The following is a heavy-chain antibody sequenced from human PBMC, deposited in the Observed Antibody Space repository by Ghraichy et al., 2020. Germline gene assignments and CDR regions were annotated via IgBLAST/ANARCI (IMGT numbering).Heavy chain of an antibody. D-gene: IGHD1-20*01. CDR2: IYTSGST. CDR1: GGSISSGSYY. Sequence: SETLSLTCTVSGGSISSGSYYWSWIRQPAGKGLEWIGRIYTSGSTNYNPSLKSRVTISVDTSKNQFSLKLSSVTAADTAVYYCARGTDDNWNRGGYYFDYWGQGTLVTVSS. J-gene: IGHJ4*02. V-gene: IGHV4-61*02. CDR3: ARGTDDNWNRGGYYFDY.